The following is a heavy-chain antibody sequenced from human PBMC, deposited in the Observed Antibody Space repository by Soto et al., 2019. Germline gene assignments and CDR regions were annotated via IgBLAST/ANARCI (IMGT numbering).Heavy chain of an antibody. CDR1: GFTFSSYS. V-gene: IGHV3-48*01. CDR3: ARGLGLYCGGDCPIWFDP. D-gene: IGHD2-21*02. CDR2: ISSSSSTI. J-gene: IGHJ5*02. Sequence: EVQLVESGGGLVQPGGSLRLSCAASGFTFSSYSMNWVRQAPGKGLEWVSYISSSSSTIYYADSVKGRFTISRDNAKNSLNLQMNSLRAEDTAVYYCARGLGLYCGGDCPIWFDPWGQGTLVTVSS.